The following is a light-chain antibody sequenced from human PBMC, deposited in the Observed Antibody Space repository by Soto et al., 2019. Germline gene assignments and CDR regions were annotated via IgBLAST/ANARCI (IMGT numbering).Light chain of an antibody. CDR1: QEISNY. J-gene: IGKJ1*01. V-gene: IGKV1-33*01. CDR2: DAS. CDR3: QQYDNIPRT. Sequence: DIQMTPSPSSLSASVGDRVTITCQASQEISNYLDWYQQKAGKAPKLLIYDASNLETVVPSRFSGSGSGTDFTFAISSLQPEDIATDYCQQYDNIPRTFGQGTKVEIK.